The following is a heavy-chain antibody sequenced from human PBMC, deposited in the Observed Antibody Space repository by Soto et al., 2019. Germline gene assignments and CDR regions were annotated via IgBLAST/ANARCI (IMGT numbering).Heavy chain of an antibody. CDR2: ISGSGGST. V-gene: IGHV3-23*01. Sequence: VGSLRLSCAASGFSLRSHWMHWVRHATGKGLVWVSAISGSGGSTYYADSVKGRFTISRDNSKNTLYLQMNSLRAEDTAVYYCAKDLAVAASYYFDYWGQGTLVTVSS. J-gene: IGHJ4*02. CDR1: GFSLRSHW. CDR3: AKDLAVAASYYFDY. D-gene: IGHD6-19*01.